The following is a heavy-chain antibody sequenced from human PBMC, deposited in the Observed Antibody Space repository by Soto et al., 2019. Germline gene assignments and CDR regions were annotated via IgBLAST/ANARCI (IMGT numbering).Heavy chain of an antibody. CDR1: GFIFSNHA. CDR2: ISASGDNA. D-gene: IGHD6-19*01. V-gene: IGHV3-23*01. CDR3: ARSLGAWQVSPCDY. Sequence: EVQLLQSGGGLVQPGGSLRLSCSTSGFIFSNHAMSWVRQAPGKGLEWISTISASGDNAFHADSVKGRFTMSRDTSKNTVFLQMNTLRAEDTAMYYCARSLGAWQVSPCDYWGQGTLVTVAS. J-gene: IGHJ4*02.